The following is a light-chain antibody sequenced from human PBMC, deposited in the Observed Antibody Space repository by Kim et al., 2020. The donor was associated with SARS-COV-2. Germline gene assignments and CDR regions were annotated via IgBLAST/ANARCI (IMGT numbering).Light chain of an antibody. Sequence: QSVLTQPASVSESPGQSITISCTGTNSDVGRYNFVSWYQQHPGKAPQLMIYDVSNRPSGVSNRFSGSKSGNTASLTISGLQAEDEADYYCSSYTITNTWVFGGGTQLTVL. V-gene: IGLV2-14*03. CDR3: SSYTITNTWV. J-gene: IGLJ3*02. CDR2: DVS. CDR1: NSDVGRYNF.